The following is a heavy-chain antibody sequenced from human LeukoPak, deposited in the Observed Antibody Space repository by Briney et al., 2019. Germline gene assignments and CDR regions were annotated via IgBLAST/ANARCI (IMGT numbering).Heavy chain of an antibody. D-gene: IGHD3-16*01. CDR3: VREVGRPKTFYFDS. Sequence: GGSLRLSCIASGFVFSRDNMNWVREATGKGLEGVAHIRETIYYADSVQGRFTISRDNAKNSLYLQMSNLRVDDTAMYYCVREVGRPKTFYFDSWGRGTPVTVSS. CDR1: GFVFSRDN. CDR2: IRETI. J-gene: IGHJ4*02. V-gene: IGHV3-48*04.